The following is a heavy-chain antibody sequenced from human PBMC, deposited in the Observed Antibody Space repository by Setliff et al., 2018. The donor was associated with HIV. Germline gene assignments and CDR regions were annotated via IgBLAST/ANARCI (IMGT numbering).Heavy chain of an antibody. CDR3: AKGAGFYGDYTFDY. J-gene: IGHJ4*02. CDR1: GASITSHY. CDR2: IYSTGST. V-gene: IGHV4-59*11. D-gene: IGHD4-17*01. Sequence: SETLSLTCTVSGASITSHYWSWIRQSPGRELEWIGYIYSTGSTNYNPSLQSRVSISMDASRNKFSLKVTSVTSADTAVYYCAKGAGFYGDYTFDYWGQGNLVTVSS.